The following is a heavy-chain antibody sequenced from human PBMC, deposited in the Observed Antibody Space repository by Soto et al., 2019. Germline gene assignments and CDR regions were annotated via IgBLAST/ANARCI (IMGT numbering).Heavy chain of an antibody. D-gene: IGHD2-15*01. V-gene: IGHV1-18*01. J-gene: IGHJ4*02. Sequence: ASVKVSCKASGYSFTNYGMSWVRRAPGQGLEWMGWISAYNGNTNYVRKLQDRVTMTTDTSTTTAYMELRSLGSDDTAVYYCARAKICSAGDCYDLDSCCQGTLVTVSS. CDR2: ISAYNGNT. CDR1: GYSFTNYG. CDR3: ARAKICSAGDCYDLDS.